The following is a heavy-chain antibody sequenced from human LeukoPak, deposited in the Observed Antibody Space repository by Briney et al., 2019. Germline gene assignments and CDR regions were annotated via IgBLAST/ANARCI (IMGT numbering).Heavy chain of an antibody. Sequence: GGSLRLSCAASGFRFSSYAMSWVRQAPGKGLEWVSAISGSGVSTYYADSVKGRFTVSRDNSKNTLYLQMNSLRAEDTAVYYCAKDSSMGGPPRITIFGVAPGADDAFDIWGQGTMVTVSS. CDR2: ISGSGVST. D-gene: IGHD3-3*01. CDR3: AKDSSMGGPPRITIFGVAPGADDAFDI. CDR1: GFRFSSYA. J-gene: IGHJ3*02. V-gene: IGHV3-23*01.